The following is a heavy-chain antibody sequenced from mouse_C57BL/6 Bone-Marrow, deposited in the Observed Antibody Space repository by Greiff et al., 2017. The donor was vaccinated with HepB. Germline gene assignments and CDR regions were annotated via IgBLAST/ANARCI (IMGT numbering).Heavy chain of an antibody. J-gene: IGHJ4*01. CDR3: AREGGLALYYAMDY. D-gene: IGHD3-3*01. V-gene: IGHV1-72*01. CDR1: GYTFTSYW. Sequence: QVQLKQPGAELVKPGASVKLSCKASGYTFTSYWMHWVKQRPGRGLEWIGRIDPNSGGTKYNEKLKSKATLTVDKPSSTAYMQLSRLTSEDSAVYYGAREGGLALYYAMDYWGQGTSVTVSS. CDR2: IDPNSGGT.